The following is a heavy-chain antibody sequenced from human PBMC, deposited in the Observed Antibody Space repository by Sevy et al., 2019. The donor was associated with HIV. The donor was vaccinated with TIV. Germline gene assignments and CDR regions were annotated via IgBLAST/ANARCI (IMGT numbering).Heavy chain of an antibody. J-gene: IGHJ4*02. V-gene: IGHV3-33*06. Sequence: GGSLRLSCAASGFTSSSYGMHWVRQAPGKGLEWVAVIWYDGSNKYYADSVKGRFTISRDNSKNTLYLQMNSLRAEDTAVYYCAKDNFSRRRDGYNYLFDYWGQGTLVTVSS. D-gene: IGHD5-12*01. CDR1: GFTSSSYG. CDR3: AKDNFSRRRDGYNYLFDY. CDR2: IWYDGSNK.